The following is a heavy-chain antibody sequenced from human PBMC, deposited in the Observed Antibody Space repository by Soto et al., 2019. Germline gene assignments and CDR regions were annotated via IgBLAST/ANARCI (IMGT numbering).Heavy chain of an antibody. D-gene: IGHD3-10*01. CDR1: GYTFTSYG. CDR3: ARARITMVRGVIIVPYGMDV. CDR2: ISAYNGNT. Sequence: ASVKVSCKASGYTFTSYGISWVRQAPGQGLEWMGWISAYNGNTNYAQKLQGRVTMTTDTSTSTAYMELRSLRSDDTAVYYCARARITMVRGVIIVPYGMDVWGQGTTVTV. J-gene: IGHJ6*02. V-gene: IGHV1-18*04.